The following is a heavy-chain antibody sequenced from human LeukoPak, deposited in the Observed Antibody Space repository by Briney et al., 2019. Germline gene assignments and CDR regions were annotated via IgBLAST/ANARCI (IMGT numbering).Heavy chain of an antibody. D-gene: IGHD6-19*01. CDR1: GITLSNYG. CDR3: ATTVAGYPDDYFDY. Sequence: GGSLRLSCAVSGITLSNYGMSWVRQAPGKGLERVAHTNQDGSKNYYVDSVRGRFTISRDNAKNSLYLQMNSLRAEDTAVYYCATTVAGYPDDYFDYWGQGTLVTVSS. V-gene: IGHV3-7*01. J-gene: IGHJ4*02. CDR2: TNQDGSKN.